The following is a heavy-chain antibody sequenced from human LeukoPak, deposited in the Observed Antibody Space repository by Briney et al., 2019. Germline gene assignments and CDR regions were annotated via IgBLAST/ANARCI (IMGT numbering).Heavy chain of an antibody. V-gene: IGHV3-30-3*01. D-gene: IGHD1-7*01. CDR1: GFTFSDYA. J-gene: IGHJ4*02. CDR3: ARDYWWNYDY. CDR2: ISKDGSDK. Sequence: GRSLRLSCAASGFTFSDYAMHWVRQAPGKGLEWVAVISKDGSDKYYPGSVRGRFTISRDNSKSTIYLQMDSLRAEDTAIYYCARDYWWNYDYWGQGTLVTVSS.